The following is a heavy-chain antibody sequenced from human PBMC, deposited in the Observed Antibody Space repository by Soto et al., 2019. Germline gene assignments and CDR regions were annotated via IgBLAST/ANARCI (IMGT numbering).Heavy chain of an antibody. V-gene: IGHV1-46*01. D-gene: IGHD6-19*01. CDR3: ARDSSSGWSAYYYYYGMDV. CDR1: GYTFTSYY. CDR2: INPSGGST. J-gene: IGHJ6*02. Sequence: ASVEVSCKASGYTFTSYYMHWVRQAPGQGLEWMGIINPSGGSTSYAQKFQGRVTMTRDTSTSTVYMELSSLRSEDTAVYYCARDSSSGWSAYYYYYGMDVWGQGTTVTVS.